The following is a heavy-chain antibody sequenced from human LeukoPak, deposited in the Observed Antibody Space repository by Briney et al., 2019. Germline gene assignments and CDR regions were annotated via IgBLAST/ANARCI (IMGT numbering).Heavy chain of an antibody. D-gene: IGHD3-9*01. CDR2: ISSSSSYI. J-gene: IGHJ4*02. V-gene: IGHV3-21*01. Sequence: GGSLRLSCAASGFTFSSYSMNWVRQAPGKGLEWVSSISSSSSYIYYADSVKGRFTISRDNAKNSLYLQMNSLRAEDTAVYYCARDPPLRYFDWPTPTPFDYWGQGTLVTVSS. CDR1: GFTFSSYS. CDR3: ARDPPLRYFDWPTPTPFDY.